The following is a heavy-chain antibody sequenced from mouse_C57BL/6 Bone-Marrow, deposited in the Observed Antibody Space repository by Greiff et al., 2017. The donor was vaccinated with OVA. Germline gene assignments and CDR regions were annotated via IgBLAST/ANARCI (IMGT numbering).Heavy chain of an antibody. V-gene: IGHV1-59*01. CDR1: GYTFTSYW. Sequence: VQLQQPGAELVRPGTSVKLSCKASGYTFTSYWMHWVKQRPGQGLEWIGVIDPSDSYTNYNQKFKGTATLTVDTSSSTAYMQLSSLTSEDSAVYYCAREGVDDDYVEFLYYYAMDYWGQGTSVTVSA. CDR3: AREGVDDDYVEFLYYYAMDY. J-gene: IGHJ4*01. CDR2: IDPSDSYT. D-gene: IGHD2-4*01.